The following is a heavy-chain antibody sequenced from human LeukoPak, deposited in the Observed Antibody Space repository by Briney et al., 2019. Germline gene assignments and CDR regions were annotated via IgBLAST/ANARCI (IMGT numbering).Heavy chain of an antibody. J-gene: IGHJ4*02. V-gene: IGHV5-51*01. D-gene: IGHD5-12*01. CDR2: IYPGDSDT. Sequence: GESMKISCKGSGYSFTTYWIAWVRQMPGKGLEWMGIIYPGDSDTRYSPSFQGQVTISADKSISTAYLQWSSLKSSDTAMYYCARPLRSGYLLDYWGQGTLVTVSS. CDR3: ARPLRSGYLLDY. CDR1: GYSFTTYW.